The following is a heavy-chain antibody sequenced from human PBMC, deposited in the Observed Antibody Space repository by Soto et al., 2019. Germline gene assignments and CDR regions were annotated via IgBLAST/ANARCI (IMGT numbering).Heavy chain of an antibody. D-gene: IGHD4-17*01. V-gene: IGHV1-69*08. Sequence: QDQLVQSGAEVKKPGSSVKVSCKASGGTFSSHTFSWVRQAPGQGLEWMGRIIPALGTATYAQKFQGRVTMTADEPATTVYMELNSLRSEDTAVYYCAGPDFGDYWYSDLWGRGTLVTVSS. CDR2: IIPALGTA. CDR3: AGPDFGDYWYSDL. J-gene: IGHJ2*01. CDR1: GGTFSSHT.